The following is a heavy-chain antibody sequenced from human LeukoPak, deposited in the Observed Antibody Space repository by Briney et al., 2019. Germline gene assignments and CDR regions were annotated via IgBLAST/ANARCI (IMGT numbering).Heavy chain of an antibody. D-gene: IGHD1-26*01. Sequence: GESLKISCKGSGYSFTSYWIGWVRQMPGKVPEWMGIIYPGDSDTRYSPSFQGQVTISADKSISTAYLQWSSLKASDTAMYYCARLWGSGSYSRGYYFDYWGQGTLVTVSS. J-gene: IGHJ4*02. CDR2: IYPGDSDT. CDR3: ARLWGSGSYSRGYYFDY. V-gene: IGHV5-51*01. CDR1: GYSFTSYW.